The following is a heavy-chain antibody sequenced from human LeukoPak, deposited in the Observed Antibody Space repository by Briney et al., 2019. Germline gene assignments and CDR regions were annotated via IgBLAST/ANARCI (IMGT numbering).Heavy chain of an antibody. D-gene: IGHD3-3*01. CDR1: GFTFSSYA. Sequence: PGGSLRLSCAASGFTFSSYAMSWVRQAPGKGLEWVSAISGSGGSTYYADSVKGRFTISRDNSKNTLYLQMNSLRAEDTAVYYCAKPRRDFWSGYSDYFDYWGQGTLVTVSS. CDR2: ISGSGGST. CDR3: AKPRRDFWSGYSDYFDY. V-gene: IGHV3-23*01. J-gene: IGHJ4*02.